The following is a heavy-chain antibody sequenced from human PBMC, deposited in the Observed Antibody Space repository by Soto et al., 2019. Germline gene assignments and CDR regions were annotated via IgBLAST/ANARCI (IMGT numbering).Heavy chain of an antibody. CDR3: ARVGRSSPKYYYYGMDV. D-gene: IGHD6-6*01. CDR2: INHSGST. Sequence: LSLTFAVYGGSFSGYYWSWIRQPPGKGLEWIGEINHSGSTNYNPSLKSRVTISVDTSKNQFSLKLSSVTAADTAVYYCARVGRSSPKYYYYGMDVWGQGTTVTVSS. V-gene: IGHV4-34*01. J-gene: IGHJ6*02. CDR1: GGSFSGYY.